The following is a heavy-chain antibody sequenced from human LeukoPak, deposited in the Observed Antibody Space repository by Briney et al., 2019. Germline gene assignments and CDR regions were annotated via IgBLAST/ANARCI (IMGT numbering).Heavy chain of an antibody. D-gene: IGHD1-26*01. Sequence: PSETLSLTCTVSGGSISSYYWSWIRQPPGKGLEWIGYIYYSGSTNYNPSLKSRVTISVDTSKNQFSLKLSSVTAADTAVYYCARAMVGAGGYFDYWGQGTLVTVSS. J-gene: IGHJ4*02. V-gene: IGHV4-59*01. CDR1: GGSISSYY. CDR3: ARAMVGAGGYFDY. CDR2: IYYSGST.